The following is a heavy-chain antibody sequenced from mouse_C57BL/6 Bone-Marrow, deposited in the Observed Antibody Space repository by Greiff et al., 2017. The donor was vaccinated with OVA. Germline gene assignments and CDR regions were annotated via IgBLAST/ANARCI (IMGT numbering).Heavy chain of an antibody. J-gene: IGHJ2*01. CDR1: GYTFTSYG. CDR3: ARNLEKLCYFDY. CDR2: IYPRSGNT. V-gene: IGHV1-81*01. Sequence: QVQLQQSGAELARPGASVKLSCKASGYTFTSYGISWVKQRTGQGLEWIGEIYPRSGNTYYNEKFKGKATLTADKSSSTAYMELRSLTSEDSAVYFCARNLEKLCYFDYWGQGTTLTVSS.